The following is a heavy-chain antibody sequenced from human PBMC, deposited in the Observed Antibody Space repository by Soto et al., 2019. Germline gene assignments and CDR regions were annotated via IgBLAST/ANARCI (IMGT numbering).Heavy chain of an antibody. V-gene: IGHV3-64*01. CDR3: SRARYSSNWLPFEY. Sequence: GGSLRLSCAASGFTFSSYPIHWVRQAPGKGLEFVSAISSNGHNTYYANSVKGRFTISRDNSKDTLYLQMGSLRAEDMAVYYCSRARYSSNWLPFEYWGQGTLVTVSS. J-gene: IGHJ4*02. CDR2: ISSNGHNT. D-gene: IGHD6-13*01. CDR1: GFTFSSYP.